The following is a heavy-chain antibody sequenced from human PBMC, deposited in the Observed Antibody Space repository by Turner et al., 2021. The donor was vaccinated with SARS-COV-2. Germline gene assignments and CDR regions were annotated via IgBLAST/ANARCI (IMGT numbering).Heavy chain of an antibody. CDR1: GFTFITYG. V-gene: IGHV3-33*01. Sequence: QVQLVESGGGVVQPGRSLRLSCAASGFTFITYGMHWVRQAPGKGLEWVAVIWYDESDKYYADSVKGRFTISRDNSKNTLYLQMNNLRAEDTAVYYCARSTVTTPPDYWGQGTLVTVSS. D-gene: IGHD4-17*01. J-gene: IGHJ4*02. CDR2: IWYDESDK. CDR3: ARSTVTTPPDY.